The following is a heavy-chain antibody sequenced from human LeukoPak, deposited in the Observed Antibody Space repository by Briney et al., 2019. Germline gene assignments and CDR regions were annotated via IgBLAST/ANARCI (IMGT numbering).Heavy chain of an antibody. V-gene: IGHV3-23*01. D-gene: IGHD4-23*01. CDR2: ISGSGTGT. J-gene: IGHJ4*02. CDR1: GFTFRTCA. Sequence: GGSLRLSCAVSGFTFRTCAMSWVRQAPGKGLEWVSAISGSGTGTYYADSVKGRSTISRDNPKNTLYLEMNNLRAEDTAAYYCASHPKSGGNFDYWGQGTLVTVSS. CDR3: ASHPKSGGNFDY.